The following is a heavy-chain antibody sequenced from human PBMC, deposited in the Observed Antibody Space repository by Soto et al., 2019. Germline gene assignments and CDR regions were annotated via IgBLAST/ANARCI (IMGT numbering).Heavy chain of an antibody. J-gene: IGHJ6*02. V-gene: IGHV1-69*01. D-gene: IGHD7-27*01. CDR2: IIPMFGTP. CDR3: ARDETGDSYYYYYGMDV. CDR1: GGTFNNYN. Sequence: QVQLVQSGAEVKKPGSSVKVSCKASGGTFNNYNFNWVRQAPGQGLEWMGGIIPMFGTPNYAQRFQDRVTITADDSTSTAYMELSSLRSEDTAVYYCARDETGDSYYYYYGMDVWGQGTTVTVSS.